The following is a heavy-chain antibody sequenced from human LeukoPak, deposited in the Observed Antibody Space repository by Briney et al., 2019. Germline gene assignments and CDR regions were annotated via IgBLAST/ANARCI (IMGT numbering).Heavy chain of an antibody. D-gene: IGHD3-9*01. CDR2: ISGSGGST. CDR3: AKDNSPWLVIYYFDY. V-gene: IGHV3-23*01. CDR1: GFTFSSYG. J-gene: IGHJ4*02. Sequence: GGSLRLSCAASGFTFSSYGMSWVRQAPGKGLEWVSAISGSGGSTYYADSVKGRFTVSRDNSKNTLYLQMNSLRAEDTAVYYCAKDNSPWLVIYYFDYWGQGTLVTVSS.